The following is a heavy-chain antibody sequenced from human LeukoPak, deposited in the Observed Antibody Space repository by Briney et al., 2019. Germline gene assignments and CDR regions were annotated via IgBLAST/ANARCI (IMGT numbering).Heavy chain of an antibody. CDR2: INEDGSQE. Sequence: PGGSLRLSCATSGFSFSSYWMTWVRQAPGKGPEWVANINEDGSQENFVDSVRGRFTISRDNSKSSLYLQMNSLRVEDTAVYYCARDIPRGASHLDYWGQGTLVTVSS. D-gene: IGHD1-26*01. V-gene: IGHV3-7*01. J-gene: IGHJ4*02. CDR3: ARDIPRGASHLDY. CDR1: GFSFSSYW.